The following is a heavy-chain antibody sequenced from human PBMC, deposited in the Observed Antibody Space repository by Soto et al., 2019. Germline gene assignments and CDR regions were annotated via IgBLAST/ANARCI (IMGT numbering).Heavy chain of an antibody. CDR3: ARDLRGYSSSWYPDYYYYGMDV. CDR1: GFTFSSYS. CDR2: ISSSSSTI. Sequence: GSLRLSCAASGFTFSSYSMNWVRQAPGKGLEWVSYISSSSSTIYYADSVKGRFTISRDNAKNSLYLQMNSLRDEDTAVYYCARDLRGYSSSWYPDYYYYGMDVWGQGTTVTVSS. J-gene: IGHJ6*02. V-gene: IGHV3-48*02. D-gene: IGHD6-13*01.